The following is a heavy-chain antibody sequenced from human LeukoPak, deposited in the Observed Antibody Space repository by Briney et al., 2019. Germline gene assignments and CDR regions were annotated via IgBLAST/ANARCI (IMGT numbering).Heavy chain of an antibody. Sequence: SETLSLTCTVSGGSISSSSYYWGWIRQPPGKGLEWIGSIYYSGSTYYNPSLKSRVTISVDRSKNQFSLKLSSVTAADTAVYYCASLLGQYYYYGMDVWGQGTTVTVSS. V-gene: IGHV4-39*01. CDR1: GGSISSSSYY. D-gene: IGHD3-16*01. CDR3: ASLLGQYYYYGMDV. CDR2: IYYSGST. J-gene: IGHJ6*02.